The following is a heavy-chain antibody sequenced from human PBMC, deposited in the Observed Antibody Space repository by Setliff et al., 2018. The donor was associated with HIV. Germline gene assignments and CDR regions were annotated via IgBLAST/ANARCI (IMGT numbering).Heavy chain of an antibody. J-gene: IGHJ1*01. CDR1: GFPFSSYE. CDR2: ISSSGSTI. V-gene: IGHV3-48*03. Sequence: GGSLRLSCAASGFPFSSYEMNWVRQAPGKGLEWVSYISSSGSTIYYADSVKGRFTISRDNTKNSLYLQMNSLRVEDTAVYYCAKTFYGDYRDWGQGTLVTVSS. D-gene: IGHD4-17*01. CDR3: AKTFYGDYRD.